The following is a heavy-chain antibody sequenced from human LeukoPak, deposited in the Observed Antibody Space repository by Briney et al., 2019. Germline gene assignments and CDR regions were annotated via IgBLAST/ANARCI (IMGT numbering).Heavy chain of an antibody. Sequence: KPSETLSLTCAVYGGSFSGYYWSWIRQPPGKGLEWIGEINHSGSTNYNPSLKSRVTISVDTSKNQFSLKLSSVTAADTAVYYCARGQPRRIIVGATSRWFDPWGQGTLVTVSS. CDR3: ARGQPRRIIVGATSRWFDP. J-gene: IGHJ5*02. V-gene: IGHV4-34*01. D-gene: IGHD1-26*01. CDR1: GGSFSGYY. CDR2: INHSGST.